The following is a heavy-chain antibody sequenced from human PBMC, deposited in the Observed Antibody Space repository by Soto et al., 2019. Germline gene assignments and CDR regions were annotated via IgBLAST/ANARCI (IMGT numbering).Heavy chain of an antibody. Sequence: GGSLSLSCAASGFTFSSYWMSWVRQAPGKGLEWVANIKEDGSEKYYVDSVKGRFTISRDNAKNSLYLQMNSLRAEDTAVYYGGRAGWFGELLCPWFDPWGQGTLVTVSS. CDR2: IKEDGSEK. D-gene: IGHD3-10*01. J-gene: IGHJ5*02. CDR3: GRAGWFGELLCPWFDP. CDR1: GFTFSSYW. V-gene: IGHV3-7*01.